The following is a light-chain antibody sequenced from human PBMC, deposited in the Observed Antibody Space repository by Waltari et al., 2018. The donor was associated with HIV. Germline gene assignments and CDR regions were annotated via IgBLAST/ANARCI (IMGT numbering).Light chain of an antibody. CDR3: QQVNSYPPIT. V-gene: IGKV1-13*02. CDR2: DPC. CDR1: QGISSA. J-gene: IGKJ5*01. Sequence: AIQLTQSPSSLSASLRVRVTITCRACQGISSALAWYQQKPGTAPKLLIYDPCSLESGVPSRFSGGVSGTDFTLTVSSLQPEDFATYYCQQVNSYPPITFGQGPRLEIK.